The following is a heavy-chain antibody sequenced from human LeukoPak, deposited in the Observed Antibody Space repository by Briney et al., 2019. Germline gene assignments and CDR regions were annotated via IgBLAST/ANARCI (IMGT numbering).Heavy chain of an antibody. CDR3: ARTYSTSSNFDY. CDR2: IYSSGST. Sequence: SETLSLTCTVSGGSISSYYWSWVRQPPGKGLEWIGYIYSSGSTNYNPSLKSRVTISVDTSKKQFSLKLSSVTAADTAVYYCARTYSTSSNFDYWGQGTLVTVSS. D-gene: IGHD2-2*01. V-gene: IGHV4-4*09. CDR1: GGSISSYY. J-gene: IGHJ4*02.